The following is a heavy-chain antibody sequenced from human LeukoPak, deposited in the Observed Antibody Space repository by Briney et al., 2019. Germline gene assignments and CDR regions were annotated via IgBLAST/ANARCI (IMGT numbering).Heavy chain of an antibody. D-gene: IGHD6-19*01. CDR3: VRDPYSGGYGAYYYYYMDV. CDR2: ITTSSSYM. J-gene: IGHJ6*03. V-gene: IGHV3-21*01. CDR1: GFTFSAYN. Sequence: GGSLRLSCAASGFTFSAYNMNWVRRTPGKGLEWVSSITTSSSYMFYADSVRGRFTISRDNAENSLYLQMNSLRDEDTAVYYCVRDPYSGGYGAYYYYYMDVWGKGTTVTVSS.